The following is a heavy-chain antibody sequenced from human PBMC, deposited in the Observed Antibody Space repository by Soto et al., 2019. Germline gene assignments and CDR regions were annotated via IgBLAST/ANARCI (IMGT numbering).Heavy chain of an antibody. V-gene: IGHV1-3*05. CDR1: GYAFSSYV. Sequence: QVQLVQSGAEEKKPGASVKVSCKASGYAFSSYVMHWVRQAPGQGLEWMGWINIGSGNTEYSQNXXERITITRDTSASTVYMELSSLRSEDTAVYYCARDGGDCGDRLIYYYYMGLDVW. D-gene: IGHD2-21*02. CDR2: INIGSGNT. CDR3: ARDGGDCGDRLIYYYYMGLDV. J-gene: IGHJ6*01.